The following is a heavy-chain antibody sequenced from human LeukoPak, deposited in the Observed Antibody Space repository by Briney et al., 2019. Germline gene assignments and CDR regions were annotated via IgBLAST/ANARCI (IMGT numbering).Heavy chain of an antibody. Sequence: SETLSLTCTVSGGSLSNSNYYWGWIRRPPEKELEWIGRIYYSGSTFYRSSLKSRATISADTSQNQFSLRLSSVTAADTAVYYCARQNWNYFQHPEAFDYWGQGTLVTVSS. D-gene: IGHD3-10*01. V-gene: IGHV4-39*01. J-gene: IGHJ4*02. CDR3: ARQNWNYFQHPEAFDY. CDR1: GGSLSNSNYY. CDR2: IYYSGST.